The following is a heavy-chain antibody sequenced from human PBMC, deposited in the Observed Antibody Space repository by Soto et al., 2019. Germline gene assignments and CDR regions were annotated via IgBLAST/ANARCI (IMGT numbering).Heavy chain of an antibody. CDR1: CWSFPTYG. Sequence: XSAQVSFQRSCWSFPTYGISWVRRAPGQGLQWMGWISAFNGQTKSAQKVQGRVTMTTDTSTSTVYMELRNLRSDDTAIYYCARDRSHYDSKDYWGQGTPVTVSS. D-gene: IGHD3-10*01. CDR2: ISAFNGQT. CDR3: ARDRSHYDSKDY. V-gene: IGHV1-18*01. J-gene: IGHJ4*02.